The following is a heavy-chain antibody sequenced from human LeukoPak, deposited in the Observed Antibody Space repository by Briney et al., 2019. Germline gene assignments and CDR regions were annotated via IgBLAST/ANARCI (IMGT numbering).Heavy chain of an antibody. CDR3: ASLYYYDSSGPLDY. V-gene: IGHV3-30-3*01. CDR2: ISYDGSNK. D-gene: IGHD3-22*01. Sequence: GRPLRLSCAASGFTFSSYAMQWVRQAPGKGLEWVAVISYDGSNKYYADSVKGRFTISRDNSKNTLYLQMNSLRAEDTAVYYCASLYYYDSSGPLDYWGQGTLVTVSS. CDR1: GFTFSSYA. J-gene: IGHJ4*02.